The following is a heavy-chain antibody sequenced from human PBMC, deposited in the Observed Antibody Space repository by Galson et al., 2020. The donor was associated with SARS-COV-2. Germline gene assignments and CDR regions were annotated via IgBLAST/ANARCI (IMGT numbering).Heavy chain of an antibody. D-gene: IGHD3-3*01. CDR2: IISSGRTI. J-gene: IGHJ5*02. CDR3: ARDQSGYVNYFDP. Sequence: GGSRRPSSAVSVVTLRSYAMNWVRQAPGKGLDWVSYIISSGRTIYYGNSAKGRFTISRDTAKNSLYLHMNRLRVEETAVYYCARDQSGYVNYFDPWVQGTRVIVS. V-gene: IGHV3-48*01. CDR1: VVTLRSYA.